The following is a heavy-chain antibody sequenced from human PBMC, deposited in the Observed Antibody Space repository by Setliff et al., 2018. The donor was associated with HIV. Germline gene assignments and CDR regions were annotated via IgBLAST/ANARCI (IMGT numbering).Heavy chain of an antibody. CDR1: GGSINSNTYF. V-gene: IGHV4-39*07. CDR3: ARANFWSGYYGY. D-gene: IGHD3-3*01. J-gene: IGHJ4*02. CDR2: IYYSGST. Sequence: SETLSLTCTVSGGSINSNTYFWGWIRQPPGKGLEWLAIIYYSGSTYYNPSLKSRVTISVDTSKNQFSLKLSSVTAADTAVYYCARANFWSGYYGYWGQGTLVTVSS.